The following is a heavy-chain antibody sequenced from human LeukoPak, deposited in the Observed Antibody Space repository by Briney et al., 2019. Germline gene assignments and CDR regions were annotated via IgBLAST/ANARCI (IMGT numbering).Heavy chain of an antibody. CDR3: ARYSSGWYYY. V-gene: IGHV3-64D*06. CDR1: GFTLSSYA. J-gene: IGHJ4*02. Sequence: GGSLRLCCSASGFTLSSYAMHWVRQAPGKGLEYVSAISSNGGSTYYADSVKGRFTISRDNSKNTLYLQMSSLRAEDTAVYYCARYSSGWYYYWGQGTLVTVSS. D-gene: IGHD6-13*01. CDR2: ISSNGGST.